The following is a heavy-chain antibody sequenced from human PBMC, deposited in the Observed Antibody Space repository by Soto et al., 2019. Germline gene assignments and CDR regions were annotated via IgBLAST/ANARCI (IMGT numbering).Heavy chain of an antibody. CDR3: ASLQAAAGDNDLTFDY. D-gene: IGHD6-13*01. J-gene: IGHJ4*02. CDR1: GYSFTSYW. CDR2: IDPSDSYT. V-gene: IGHV5-10-1*01. Sequence: EVQLVQAGAEVKKTGESLRISCKGSGYSFTSYWISWVRQMPGKGLEWMGRIDPSDSYTNYSPSFQGHVTISADKSISTAYLQWSSLKASDTAMYYCASLQAAAGDNDLTFDYWGQGTLVTVSS.